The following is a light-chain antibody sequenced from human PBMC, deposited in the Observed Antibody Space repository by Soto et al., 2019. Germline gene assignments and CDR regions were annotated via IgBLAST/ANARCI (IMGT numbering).Light chain of an antibody. CDR1: SSDIGGYNF. CDR2: AVT. J-gene: IGLJ2*01. CDR3: ASYTTSSTLV. V-gene: IGLV2-14*01. Sequence: QSALTQPASVSGSPGQSITISCTGTSSDIGGYNFVSWYHQHPGKAPKLLIYAVTNRPSGIPDRFSGSKSVNTASLTISGLQAEDGADYYCASYTTSSTLVFGGGTKLTVL.